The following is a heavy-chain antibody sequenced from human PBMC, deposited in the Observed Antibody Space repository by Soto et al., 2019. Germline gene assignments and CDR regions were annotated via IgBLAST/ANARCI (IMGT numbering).Heavy chain of an antibody. Sequence: ASVKVSCKSSDKTFTPYGINWVRQAPGQGLEWMGWISGYNGNTKYTQKFQDRVTMTADTSTRTAFMEARSLTSDDTGVYFCAATGGNYFGLDVWGQGATVTVSS. V-gene: IGHV1-18*01. D-gene: IGHD2-8*02. J-gene: IGHJ6*02. CDR2: ISGYNGNT. CDR3: AATGGNYFGLDV. CDR1: DKTFTPYG.